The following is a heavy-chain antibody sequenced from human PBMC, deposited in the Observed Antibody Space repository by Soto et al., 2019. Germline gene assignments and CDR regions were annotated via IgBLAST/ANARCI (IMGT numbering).Heavy chain of an antibody. CDR2: TTYDGTYK. CDR1: GFAFSDYG. D-gene: IGHD6-19*01. J-gene: IGHJ3*02. V-gene: IGHV3-30*18. CDR3: AKVVAGNPPRPYDM. Sequence: QVQLVESGGGVVQPGRSLRLSCAASGFAFSDYGMHWVRQAPGKGLVWVAVTTYDGTYKNYPDSVKGRFTISKDNSKSTLFLQMNSLRVEDTAVYYCAKVVAGNPPRPYDMWGQGTMVTVSS.